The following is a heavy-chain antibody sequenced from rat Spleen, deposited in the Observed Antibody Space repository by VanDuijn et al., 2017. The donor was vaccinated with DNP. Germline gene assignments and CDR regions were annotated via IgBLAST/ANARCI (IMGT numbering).Heavy chain of an antibody. CDR3: TRDDIGTTRFDY. V-gene: IGHV2S12*01. D-gene: IGHD1-5*01. J-gene: IGHJ2*01. CDR1: GFSLTSYG. Sequence: QVQLEESGPGLMQPSETLSLTCTVSGFSLTSYGVSWVRQPPGKGLEWIAVISSGGGAYHNSALKSRLSISRDTSKSQVFLKMNSLQTEDTAIYFCTRDDIGTTRFDYWGQGVMVTVSS. CDR2: ISSGGGA.